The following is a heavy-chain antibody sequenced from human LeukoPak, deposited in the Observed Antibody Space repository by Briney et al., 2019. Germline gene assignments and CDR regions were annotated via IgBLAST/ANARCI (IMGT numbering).Heavy chain of an antibody. CDR2: IYYSGST. CDR3: ARDSSWSDYYFDY. D-gene: IGHD6-13*01. J-gene: IGHJ4*02. Sequence: SQTLSLTCTVSGGSISSGGYYWSWIRQHPGKGLEWIGYIYYSGSTYYNPSLKSRVTISVDTSKNQFSLKLSSVTAADTAVYYCARDSSWSDYYFDYWGQGTLVTVSS. V-gene: IGHV4-31*03. CDR1: GGSISSGGYY.